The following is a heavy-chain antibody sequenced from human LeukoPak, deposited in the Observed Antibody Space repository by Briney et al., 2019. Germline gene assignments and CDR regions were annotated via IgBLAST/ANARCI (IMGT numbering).Heavy chain of an antibody. CDR2: INPNSGGT. V-gene: IGHV1-2*02. Sequence: ASVKVSCKASGGTFSSYAISWVRQAPGQGLEWMGWINPNSGGTNYAQKFQGRVTMTRDTSISTAYMELSRLRSDDTAVYYCAKDHSGSYGYWGQGTLVTVSS. CDR3: AKDHSGSYGY. CDR1: GGTFSSYA. J-gene: IGHJ4*02. D-gene: IGHD1-26*01.